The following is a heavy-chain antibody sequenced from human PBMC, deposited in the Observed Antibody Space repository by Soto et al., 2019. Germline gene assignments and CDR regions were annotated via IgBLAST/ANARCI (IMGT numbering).Heavy chain of an antibody. V-gene: IGHV1-8*01. CDR2: MNPNSGNT. CDR1: GYTFTSYD. Sequence: ASVKVSCKASGYTFTSYDINWVRQATGQGLEWMGWMNPNSGNTGYAQKFQGRVTMTRNTSISTAYMELSSLRSEDTAVYYCARGAAVKRITIFGRGVTALDVWGKGTMVTVS. D-gene: IGHD3-3*01. CDR3: ARGAAVKRITIFGRGVTALDV. J-gene: IGHJ6*03.